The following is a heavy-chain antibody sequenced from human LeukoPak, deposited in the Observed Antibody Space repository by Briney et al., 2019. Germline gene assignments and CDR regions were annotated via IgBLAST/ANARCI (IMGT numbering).Heavy chain of an antibody. V-gene: IGHV5-51*01. Sequence: GASLNISCNAAGYSFTSYWIGWVRPIPGKGLEWMAIIYPGDSDTRYSPSFQGQVTISADKSISTAYLQWSSLKASDTAMYYCCLDTAMVSFDYWGQGTLVTVSS. CDR1: GYSFTSYW. CDR3: CLDTAMVSFDY. D-gene: IGHD5-18*01. J-gene: IGHJ4*02. CDR2: IYPGDSDT.